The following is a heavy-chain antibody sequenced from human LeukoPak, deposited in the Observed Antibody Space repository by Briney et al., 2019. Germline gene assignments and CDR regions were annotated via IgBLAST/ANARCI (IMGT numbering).Heavy chain of an antibody. Sequence: SVKVSCKASGGTFSSYAISWVRQAPGQGLEWMGGIIPIFGTANYAQKFQGRVTITADESTGTAYMELSSLRSEDTAVYYCARNAVPDRPFSGMDVWGKGTTVTVSS. J-gene: IGHJ6*04. D-gene: IGHD2-2*01. V-gene: IGHV1-69*13. CDR2: IIPIFGTA. CDR1: GGTFSSYA. CDR3: ARNAVPDRPFSGMDV.